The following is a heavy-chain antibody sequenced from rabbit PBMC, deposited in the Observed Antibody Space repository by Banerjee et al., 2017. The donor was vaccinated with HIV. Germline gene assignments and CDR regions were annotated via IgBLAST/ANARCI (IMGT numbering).Heavy chain of an antibody. CDR2: IYTSSGST. CDR3: ARDGYAGHGYPNL. CDR1: GFSFSSNTW. J-gene: IGHJ4*01. Sequence: QEQLEESGGGLVKPEGSLTLTCTASGFSFSSNTWICWVRQAPGKGLEWIACIYTSSGSTWYASWVNGRFTISRSTSLNTVDLKMTSLTAADTATYFCARDGYAGHGYPNLWGQGTLVTVS. D-gene: IGHD6-1*01. V-gene: IGHV1S43*01.